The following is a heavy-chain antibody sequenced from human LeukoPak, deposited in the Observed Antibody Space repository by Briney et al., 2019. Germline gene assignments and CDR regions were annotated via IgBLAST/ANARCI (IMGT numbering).Heavy chain of an antibody. D-gene: IGHD4-17*01. CDR1: GGSISSSNYY. V-gene: IGHV4-39*01. J-gene: IGHJ4*02. CDR2: IYYSGST. Sequence: KPSEALSLTCTVAGGSISSSNYYWGWIRQPPGKGLEWIGSIYYSGSTYYNPSLKSRVTISADTSKNQFSLNLSSVTAADTAVYYCARSDYSTVTSTFRYWGQGTLVTVSS. CDR3: ARSDYSTVTSTFRY.